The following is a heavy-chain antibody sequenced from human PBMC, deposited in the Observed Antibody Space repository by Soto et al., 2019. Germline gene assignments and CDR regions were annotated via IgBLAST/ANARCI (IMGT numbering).Heavy chain of an antibody. V-gene: IGHV4-30-4*01. D-gene: IGHD3-22*01. CDR1: GGSISSGDYY. J-gene: IGHJ4*02. CDR2: IYYSGST. Sequence: PSETLSLTCTVSGGSISSGDYYWSWIRQPPGKGLEWIGYIYYSGSTYYNPSLKSRVTISVDTSKNQFSLKLSSVTAADTAVYYCASWARYYYDSSGGTWKDQFDYWGQGTLVTVSS. CDR3: ASWARYYYDSSGGTWKDQFDY.